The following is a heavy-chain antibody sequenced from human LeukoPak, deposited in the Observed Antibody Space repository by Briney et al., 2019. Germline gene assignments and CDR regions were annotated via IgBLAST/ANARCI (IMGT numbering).Heavy chain of an antibody. CDR2: ISGSGGST. CDR3: ANVGATDYYHGMDV. CDR1: GFTFSSYA. Sequence: PGGSLRLSCAASGFTFSSYAMSWVRQAPGKGLEWVSAISGSGGSTYYADSVKGRFTISRDNSKNTLYLQMNSLRAEDTAVYYCANVGATDYYHGMDVWGQGTTVTVSS. J-gene: IGHJ6*02. V-gene: IGHV3-23*01. D-gene: IGHD1-26*01.